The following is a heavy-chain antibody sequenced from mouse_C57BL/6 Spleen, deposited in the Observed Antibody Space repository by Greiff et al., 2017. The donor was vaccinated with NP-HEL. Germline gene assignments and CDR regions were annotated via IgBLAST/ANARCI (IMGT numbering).Heavy chain of an antibody. V-gene: IGHV1-82*01. CDR1: GYAFSSSW. D-gene: IGHD3-1*01. Sequence: QVQLKESGPELVKPGASVKISCKASGYAFSSSWMNWVKQRPGKGLEWIGRIYPGDGDTNYNGKFKGKATLTADKSSSTAYMQLSSLTSEDSAVYCCARSGDEGYFDVWGTGTTVTVSS. CDR2: IYPGDGDT. J-gene: IGHJ1*03. CDR3: ARSGDEGYFDV.